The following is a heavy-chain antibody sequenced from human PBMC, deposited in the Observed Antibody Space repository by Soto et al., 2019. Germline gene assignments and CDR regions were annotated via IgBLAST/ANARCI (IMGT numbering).Heavy chain of an antibody. CDR1: GFTFSRYW. J-gene: IGHJ4*02. CDR3: AGSGNFAF. V-gene: IGHV3-74*01. CDR2: IDYDGSTT. Sequence: EVQVVESGGGLVQPGGSLRLSCVVSGFTFSRYWMNWVRQAPGKGLVWVSQIDYDGSTTQYADSVKGRFTISRDNGKHTLYLQMNSLRVEDTGVYYCAGSGNFAFWGQGSLVTVSS. D-gene: IGHD1-26*01.